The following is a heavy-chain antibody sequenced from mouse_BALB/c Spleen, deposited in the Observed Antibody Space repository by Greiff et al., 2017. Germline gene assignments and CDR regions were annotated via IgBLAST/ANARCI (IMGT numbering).Heavy chain of an antibody. Sequence: EVQRVESGGGLVKPGGSLKLSCAASGFAFSSYDMSWVRQTPEKRLEWVAYISSGGGSTYYPDTVKGRFTISRDNAKNTLYLQMSSLKSEDTAMYYCARIYYGNYAMDYWGQGTSVTVSS. V-gene: IGHV5-12-1*01. CDR2: ISSGGGST. D-gene: IGHD2-1*01. J-gene: IGHJ4*01. CDR3: ARIYYGNYAMDY. CDR1: GFAFSSYD.